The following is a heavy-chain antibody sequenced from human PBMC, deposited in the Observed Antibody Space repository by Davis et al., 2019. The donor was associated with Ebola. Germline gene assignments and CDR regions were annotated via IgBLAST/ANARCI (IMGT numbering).Heavy chain of an antibody. V-gene: IGHV2-5*02. CDR1: GLSLSHSGMG. CDR2: IFSDDDR. D-gene: IGHD2-2*02. Sequence: SGPTPVKPTPTLTLTCTFSGLSLSHSGMGVVWYRPPPGNALLCLGFIFSDDDRRYSPSLKSRLTITKDTTKNQVVLTMTNMDPADTATYYCTRRAYTKGWFYFDSWGQGSLVTVSS. CDR3: TRRAYTKGWFYFDS. J-gene: IGHJ4*02.